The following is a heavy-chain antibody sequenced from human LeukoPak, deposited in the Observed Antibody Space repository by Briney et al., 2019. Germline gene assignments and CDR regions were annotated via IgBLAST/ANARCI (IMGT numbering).Heavy chain of an antibody. CDR3: ARLGVTRALDY. V-gene: IGHV4-34*01. CDR2: INHSGST. Sequence: SETLSLTCAVYGGSFSGYYWSWIRQPPGKGLEWIGEINHSGSTNYNPSLKSRVTISVDTSKNQFSLKLSSVTAADTAVYYCARLGVTRALDYWGQGTLITVSS. J-gene: IGHJ4*02. CDR1: GGSFSGYY. D-gene: IGHD2-21*02.